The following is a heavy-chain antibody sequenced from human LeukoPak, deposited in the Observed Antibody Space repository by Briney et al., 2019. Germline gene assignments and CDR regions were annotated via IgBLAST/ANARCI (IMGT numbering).Heavy chain of an antibody. D-gene: IGHD6-13*01. J-gene: IGHJ6*03. CDR2: IDHTGST. CDR3: ARGRVSSSSWQSVYYYYLYMDV. Sequence: SETLSLTCSVSGDSISMYYWNWIRQSPGKGLEWIGYIDHTGSTNYDPSLNSRVTISRDTSTNHFSLKLSSVTAADTAVYFCARGRVSSSSWQSVYYYYLYMDVWGKGSTVTVSS. CDR1: GDSISMYY. V-gene: IGHV4-59*01.